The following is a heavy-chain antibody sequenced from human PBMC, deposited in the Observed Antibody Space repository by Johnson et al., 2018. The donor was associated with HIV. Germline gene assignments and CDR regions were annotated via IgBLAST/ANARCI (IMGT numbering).Heavy chain of an antibody. CDR1: GFTFSDYY. Sequence: QVQLVESGGGLVKPGGSLRLSCVASGFTFSDYYMSWIRQAPGKGLEWVSYISSSGSPIFYADSVKGRFTISRDNAKNSLSLQMNSLRAEDTAVFYCARAYPGVAVAVGAFDIWGQGTMVTVFS. V-gene: IGHV3-11*04. J-gene: IGHJ3*02. D-gene: IGHD6-19*01. CDR3: ARAYPGVAVAVGAFDI. CDR2: ISSSGSPI.